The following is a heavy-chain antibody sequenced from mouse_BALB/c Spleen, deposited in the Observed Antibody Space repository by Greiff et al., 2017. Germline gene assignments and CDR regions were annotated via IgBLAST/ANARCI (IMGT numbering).Heavy chain of an antibody. CDR3: ARSYDPHYYAMDY. CDR1: GYTFTDYN. V-gene: IGHV1-18*01. Sequence: EVQLQQSGPELVKPGASVKIPCKASGYTFTDYNMDWVKQSHGKSLEWIGDINPNNGGTIYNQKFKGKATLTVDKSSSTAYMELRSLTSEDTAVYYCARSYDPHYYAMDYWGQGTSVTVSS. J-gene: IGHJ4*01. CDR2: INPNNGGT. D-gene: IGHD2-3*01.